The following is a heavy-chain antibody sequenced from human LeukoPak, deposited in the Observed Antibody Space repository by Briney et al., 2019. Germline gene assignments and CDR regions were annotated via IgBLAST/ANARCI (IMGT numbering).Heavy chain of an antibody. Sequence: GGSLRLSCAASGFTFDDYAMHWVRQAPGKGLEWVSLISWEGDTTYYADSVRGRFTISRDNSKNSLYLQMNSLTADDTAFYYCTRDTDYGSASNYFDHWGQGTLVSVSS. V-gene: IGHV3-43D*04. CDR2: ISWEGDTT. CDR1: GFTFDDYA. CDR3: TRDTDYGSASNYFDH. D-gene: IGHD3-10*01. J-gene: IGHJ4*02.